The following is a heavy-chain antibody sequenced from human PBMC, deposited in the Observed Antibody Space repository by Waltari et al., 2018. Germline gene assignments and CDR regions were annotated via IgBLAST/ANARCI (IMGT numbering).Heavy chain of an antibody. CDR3: ASSYSSGWYSTFDY. J-gene: IGHJ4*02. CDR2: IYYSGST. CDR1: GGSISRSGYY. V-gene: IGHV4-39*01. Sequence: QLQLQESGPGLVKHSETLSLTCTVPGGSISRSGYYWGWIRQPPGKGLEWIGSIYYSGSTYYNPSLKSRVTISVDTSKNQFSLKLSSVTAADTAVYYCASSYSSGWYSTFDYWGQGTLVTVSS. D-gene: IGHD6-19*01.